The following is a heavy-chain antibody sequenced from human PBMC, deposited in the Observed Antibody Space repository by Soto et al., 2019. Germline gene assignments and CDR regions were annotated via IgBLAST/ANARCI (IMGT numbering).Heavy chain of an antibody. J-gene: IGHJ4*02. D-gene: IGHD1-26*01. V-gene: IGHV2-5*02. Sequence: QITVKESGLTLVKPTETLTLTCTFSGFSLSTNGMGVGWIRQPPGKALEWLALIYWDDDKRYSPSLRSRLTITRDTSKNQVDLTMTNMDPVDTATYYCARLTRGVDHLYRLWEKFDYWDQGILGTVSS. CDR2: IYWDDDK. CDR3: ARLTRGVDHLYRLWEKFDY. CDR1: GFSLSTNGMG.